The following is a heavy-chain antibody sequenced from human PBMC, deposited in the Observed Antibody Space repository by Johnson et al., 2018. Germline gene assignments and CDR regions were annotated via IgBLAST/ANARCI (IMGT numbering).Heavy chain of an antibody. CDR3: ARERVVVRRLHDAFDI. J-gene: IGHJ3*02. CDR2: IHYTGNT. V-gene: IGHV4-59*01. Sequence: VQLVESGPRLAKPSETLSLTCTVSGGSINYYYWGWIRQSPGKGLEWIGYIHYTGNTNYNPSLRSRVAIALDTSKNQFSLNLNSVTPADTAVYYCARERVVVRRLHDAFDIWGQGTVVTVSS. CDR1: GGSINYYY. D-gene: IGHD2-15*01.